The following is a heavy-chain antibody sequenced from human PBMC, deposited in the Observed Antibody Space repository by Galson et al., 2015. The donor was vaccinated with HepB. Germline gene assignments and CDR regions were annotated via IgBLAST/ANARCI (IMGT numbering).Heavy chain of an antibody. V-gene: IGHV3-20*04. Sequence: SLRLSCAASGFIFNDYGMTWVRQAPGKGLQWVPGIFYNGGGTHYVDSVKGRFTISRDNAKKSLYLQMNNLRVDDTALYFCARKNYGDSYDMWGQGTMVTVS. CDR1: GFIFNDYG. CDR2: IFYNGGGT. D-gene: IGHD3-16*01. J-gene: IGHJ3*02. CDR3: ARKNYGDSYDM.